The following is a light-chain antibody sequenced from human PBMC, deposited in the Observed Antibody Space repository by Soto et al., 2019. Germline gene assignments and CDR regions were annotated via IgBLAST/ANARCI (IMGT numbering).Light chain of an antibody. V-gene: IGLV2-23*02. CDR1: RSDVGGYNL. CDR3: CSFAGSRILYV. Sequence: VLTQPASVSGSPGQSITISCTGSRSDVGGYNLVSWYQQHPGKAPKLMIYAVTRRPSGVSNRFSGSKSGDTASLTISGLQAEDEANYYCCSFAGSRILYVFGTGTKVTVL. CDR2: AVT. J-gene: IGLJ1*01.